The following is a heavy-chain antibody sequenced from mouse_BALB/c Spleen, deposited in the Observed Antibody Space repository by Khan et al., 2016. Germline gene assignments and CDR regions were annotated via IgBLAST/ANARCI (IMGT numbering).Heavy chain of an antibody. Sequence: EVELVESGPSLVKPSQTLSLTCSVTGDSITSGYWNWIRKFPGNKLEYMGYISYSGSTYYNPSPKSRISITRDTSKSQYYLQLNTVTTEDTATYYCAGYYGRFFDYWGQGTTLTVSS. CDR2: ISYSGST. J-gene: IGHJ2*01. D-gene: IGHD1-1*02. CDR3: AGYYGRFFDY. CDR1: GDSITSGY. V-gene: IGHV3-8*02.